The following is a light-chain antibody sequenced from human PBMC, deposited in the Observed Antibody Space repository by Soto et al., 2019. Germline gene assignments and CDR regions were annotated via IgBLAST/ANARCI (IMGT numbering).Light chain of an antibody. CDR3: CSCAGSYKDHYV. Sequence: ALTQPRSVSGSPGQSVTISCTGTSSDVGGYDFVSWHQQHPGKAPKVMIFDVNKRPSGVPDRFSGSKSGNTASLTISGLQAEDEADYYCCSCAGSYKDHYVFGTGTKVTVL. CDR2: DVN. CDR1: SSDVGGYDF. J-gene: IGLJ1*01. V-gene: IGLV2-11*01.